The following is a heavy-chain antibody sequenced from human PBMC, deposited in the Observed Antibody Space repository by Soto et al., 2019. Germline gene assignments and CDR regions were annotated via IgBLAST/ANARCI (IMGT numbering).Heavy chain of an antibody. V-gene: IGHV3-30*18. Sequence: QVQLVESGGGVVQPGRSLRLSCAASGFTFSSFGMHWVRQAPGKGLEWVSIISYDGSKKHHADFVRGRFTISRDNSKHTLYLQMNSLGPEDTAVYYCVKDAGQQWIPNYVDSWGQGTLVNVS. CDR3: VKDAGQQWIPNYVDS. CDR1: GFTFSSFG. J-gene: IGHJ4*02. CDR2: ISYDGSKK. D-gene: IGHD6-19*01.